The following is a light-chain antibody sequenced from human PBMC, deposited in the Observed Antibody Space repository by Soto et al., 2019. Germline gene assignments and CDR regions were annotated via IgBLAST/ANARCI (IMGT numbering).Light chain of an antibody. CDR3: QQYGSSLIT. J-gene: IGKJ5*01. CDR2: GAS. V-gene: IGKV3-20*01. Sequence: EIVMTQSPATLSVSPGERATLSCKANQSISGNLAWYQQKPGQAPRLPIYGASMRATGIPDRFSGSGSGTDFTLTISRLEPEDFEVYYCQQYGSSLITFGQGTRLEI. CDR1: QSISGN.